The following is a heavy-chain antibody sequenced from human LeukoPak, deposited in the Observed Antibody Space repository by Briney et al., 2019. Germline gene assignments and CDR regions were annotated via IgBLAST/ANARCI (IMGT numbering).Heavy chain of an antibody. CDR2: MNPNSGDT. CDR1: GYTFTSYD. V-gene: IGHV1-8*01. CDR3: ARDGSQGSLGWFDP. Sequence: ASVKVSCKASGYTFTSYDINWVRQAAGQGLEWMGWMNPNSGDTGYVEKFQGRVTMTRDTSITTAYMELSSLRSEDTAVYYCARDGSQGSLGWFDPWGQGTLVTVSS. J-gene: IGHJ5*02. D-gene: IGHD1-1*01.